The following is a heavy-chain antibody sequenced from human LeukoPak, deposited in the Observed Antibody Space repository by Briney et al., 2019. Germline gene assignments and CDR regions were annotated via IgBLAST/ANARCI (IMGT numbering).Heavy chain of an antibody. CDR3: ARGGYDFWSGYGPVDY. CDR2: IYTSGNT. CDR1: GGSISSGSYY. D-gene: IGHD3-3*01. V-gene: IGHV4-61*02. Sequence: SQTLSLTCTVSGGSISSGSYYWSWIRQPAGKGLEWIGRIYTSGNTNYNPSLKSRVTISVDTSKNQFSLKLSSVTAADTAVYYCARGGYDFWSGYGPVDYWGQGTLVTVSS. J-gene: IGHJ4*02.